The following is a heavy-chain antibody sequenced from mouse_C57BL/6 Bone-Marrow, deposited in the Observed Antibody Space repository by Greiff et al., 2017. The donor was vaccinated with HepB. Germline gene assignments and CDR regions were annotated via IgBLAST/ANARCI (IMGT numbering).Heavy chain of an antibody. CDR3: AKESTTVVAPLFDY. CDR2: IWRGGST. V-gene: IGHV2-5*01. D-gene: IGHD1-1*01. J-gene: IGHJ2*01. Sequence: VQLVESGPGLVQPSQSLSITCTVSGFSLTSYGVHWVRQSPGKGLEWLGVIWRGGSTDYNAAFMSRLSITKDNSKSQVFFKMNSLQADDTAIYYCAKESTTVVAPLFDYWGQGTTLTVSS. CDR1: GFSLTSYG.